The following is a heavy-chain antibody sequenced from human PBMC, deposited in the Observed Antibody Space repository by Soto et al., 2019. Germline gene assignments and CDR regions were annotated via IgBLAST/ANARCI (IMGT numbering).Heavy chain of an antibody. D-gene: IGHD4-17*01. CDR1: GYTFTGYY. Sequence: GASVKVSCKASGYTFTGYYMHWVRQAPGQGLEWMGWINPNSGGTNYAQKFQGWVTMTRDTSISTAYMELSRLRSDDTAVYYCARDRARFYGDQTGGFDYWGQGTLVTVSS. V-gene: IGHV1-2*04. J-gene: IGHJ4*02. CDR3: ARDRARFYGDQTGGFDY. CDR2: INPNSGGT.